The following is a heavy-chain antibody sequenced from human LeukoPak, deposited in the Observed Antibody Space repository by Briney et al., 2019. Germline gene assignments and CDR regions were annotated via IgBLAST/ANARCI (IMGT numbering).Heavy chain of an antibody. Sequence: GGSLRLSCAASGFTFSDYSVNWVRQAPGKGLEWVSSISYSSSYIYYVDSVKGRFTISRDNAKNSLYLQMHSLRAEDTAVYYCARALPGYYDTRGRYYYMDVWGKGTTVIVSS. V-gene: IGHV3-21*01. CDR2: ISYSSSYI. CDR1: GFTFSDYS. J-gene: IGHJ6*03. CDR3: ARALPGYYDTRGRYYYMDV. D-gene: IGHD3-22*01.